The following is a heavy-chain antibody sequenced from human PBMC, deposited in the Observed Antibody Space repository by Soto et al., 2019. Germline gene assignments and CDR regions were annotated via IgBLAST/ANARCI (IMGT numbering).Heavy chain of an antibody. J-gene: IGHJ4*02. CDR3: AKGGPGASSGLFES. D-gene: IGHD3-10*01. Sequence: PGGSLRLSCAASGFTFSSYAMSWVRQAPGKGLEWVSAISGSGGSTYYAESVKGRFTISRDNSKNTVFLQMSSLRAEDTAVYYCAKGGPGASSGLFESWGQGTLVTVSS. V-gene: IGHV3-23*01. CDR1: GFTFSSYA. CDR2: ISGSGGST.